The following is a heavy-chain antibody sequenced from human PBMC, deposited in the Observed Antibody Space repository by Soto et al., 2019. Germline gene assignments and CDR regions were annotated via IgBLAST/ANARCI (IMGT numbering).Heavy chain of an antibody. D-gene: IGHD2-2*01. J-gene: IGHJ6*02. V-gene: IGHV1-69*13. Sequence: SVKVSCKASGGTFSSYAISWVRQAPGQGLEWMGGIIPIFGTANYAQKFQGRVTITADESTSTAYMELSSLRSEDTAVYYCARADWDIVLVPAAPYYYGMDVWGQGTTVTVSS. CDR3: ARADWDIVLVPAAPYYYGMDV. CDR1: GGTFSSYA. CDR2: IIPIFGTA.